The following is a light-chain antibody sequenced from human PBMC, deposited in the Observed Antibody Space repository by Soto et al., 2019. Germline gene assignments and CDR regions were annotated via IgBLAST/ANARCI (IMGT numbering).Light chain of an antibody. Sequence: QSVLTQPPSASGSPGQSVTISCTGTSSDVGGYNYVSWYQQHPGKAPKLMIYEVSKRPSGVPDRFSGSKSGNTASLTVSGLQAEVEADYYCSSYAGSSYVFGTGTKLTVL. CDR3: SSYAGSSYV. CDR2: EVS. V-gene: IGLV2-8*01. CDR1: SSDVGGYNY. J-gene: IGLJ1*01.